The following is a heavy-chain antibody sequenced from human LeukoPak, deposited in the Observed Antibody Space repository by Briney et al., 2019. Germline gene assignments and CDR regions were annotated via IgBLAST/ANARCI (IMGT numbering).Heavy chain of an antibody. CDR1: GFTFSHHG. CDR3: AKGSKEVLFTRDHYMDV. J-gene: IGHJ6*03. V-gene: IGHV3-23*01. CDR2: VGPSGART. D-gene: IGHD3-3*01. Sequence: GGSLRLSCAASGFTFSHHGMNWVRQAPGKGLEWVSGVGPSGARTYYADSVKGRFTVSRDNSKNTLYLQMNSLRAEDTAVYYCAKGSKEVLFTRDHYMDVWGKGTTVTISS.